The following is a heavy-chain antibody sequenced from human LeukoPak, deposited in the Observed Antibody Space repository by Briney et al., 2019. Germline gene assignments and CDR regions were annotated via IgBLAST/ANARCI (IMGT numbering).Heavy chain of an antibody. V-gene: IGHV1-46*01. CDR2: INPSGGNT. CDR1: GYTFTSYY. J-gene: IGHJ4*02. D-gene: IGHD1-26*01. CDR3: ARDSGGSYYRYFDY. Sequence: ASVKVSCKASGYTFTSYYMHWVRQAPGQGLEWMGIINPSGGNTNYAQKFQGRVTMTRDTSASTAYMELSSLRSEDMAVYYCARDSGGSYYRYFDYWGQGTLVTVSS.